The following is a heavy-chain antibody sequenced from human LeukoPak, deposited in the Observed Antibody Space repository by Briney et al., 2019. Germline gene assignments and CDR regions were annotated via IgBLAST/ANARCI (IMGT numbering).Heavy chain of an antibody. Sequence: SETLSLTCTVSGGSISSSNYYWSWIRQPPGKGLEWIGYIYYSGSTNYNPSLKSRVTISVDTSKYQFSLKLSSVTAADTAVYYCARLGKDTVVVPEPYFDYWGQGTLVTVSS. J-gene: IGHJ4*02. CDR1: GGSISSSNYY. CDR2: IYYSGST. CDR3: ARLGKDTVVVPEPYFDY. V-gene: IGHV4-61*05. D-gene: IGHD2-2*01.